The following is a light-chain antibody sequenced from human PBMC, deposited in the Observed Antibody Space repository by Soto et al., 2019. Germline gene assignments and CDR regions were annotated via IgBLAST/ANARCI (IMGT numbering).Light chain of an antibody. CDR2: AAS. V-gene: IGKV1-6*01. Sequence: AVQLTHCPASLAASVGDRVTITCRASQAIRTALGWYQQKPGKVPKLLIYAASTLQSGVPSRFSGSGSGTDFTLTISSLQPEDFATYYCLLDFRYFWAFGQGTKVDIK. J-gene: IGKJ1*01. CDR1: QAIRTA. CDR3: LLDFRYFWA.